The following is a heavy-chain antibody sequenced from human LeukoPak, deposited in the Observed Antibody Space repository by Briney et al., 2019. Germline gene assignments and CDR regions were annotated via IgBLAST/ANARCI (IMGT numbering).Heavy chain of an antibody. D-gene: IGHD3-22*01. J-gene: IGHJ3*02. V-gene: IGHV4-34*01. CDR2: INHSGST. Sequence: SETLSLTCAVYGGSSSGYYWSWIRQPPGKGLEWIGEINHSGSTNHNPSLKSRVTISVDTSKNQFSLKLSSVTAADTAVYYCAREVDYYDSSGYYYSTYDAFDIWGQGTMVTVSS. CDR3: AREVDYYDSSGYYYSTYDAFDI. CDR1: GGSSSGYY.